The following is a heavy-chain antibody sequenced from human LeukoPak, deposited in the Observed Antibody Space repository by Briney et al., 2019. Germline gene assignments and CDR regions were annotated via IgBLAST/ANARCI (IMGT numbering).Heavy chain of an antibody. J-gene: IGHJ4*02. CDR1: GFTFSNGW. CDR3: TSNLYCSTSSCYTLDN. V-gene: IGHV3-15*01. CDR2: IKSTSERGTT. Sequence: GGSLRLSCAASGFTFSNGWMSWVRQAPGKGLEWVGRIKSTSERGTTDYAAPVKGRFTISRDGSTNTVYLHMNSLKTEDTAVYFCTSNLYCSTSSCYTLDNWGQGTLVAVSP. D-gene: IGHD2-2*02.